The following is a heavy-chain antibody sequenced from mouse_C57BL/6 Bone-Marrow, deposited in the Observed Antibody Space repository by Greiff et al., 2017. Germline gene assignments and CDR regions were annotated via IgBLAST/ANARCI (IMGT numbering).Heavy chain of an antibody. CDR1: GFTFSSYG. D-gene: IGHD1-1*01. CDR2: ISSGGSYT. J-gene: IGHJ1*03. Sequence: EVQGVESGGDLVKPGGSLKLSCAASGFTFSSYGMSWVRQTPDKRLEWVATISSGGSYTSYPDSVKGRFTISRDNAKNTLYLQMSSLKSEDTAMYYCARHGDYYGSSYWYFDVWGTGTTVTVSS. CDR3: ARHGDYYGSSYWYFDV. V-gene: IGHV5-6*01.